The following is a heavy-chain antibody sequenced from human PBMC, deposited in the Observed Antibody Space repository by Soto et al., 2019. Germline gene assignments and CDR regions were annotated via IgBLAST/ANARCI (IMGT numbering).Heavy chain of an antibody. CDR3: ARGYDFWSGYYYPYGMDV. J-gene: IGHJ6*02. D-gene: IGHD3-3*01. CDR2: ISSSSSYI. Sequence: GGSLRLSCAASGFTFSSYIMNWVRQAPGKGLEWVSSISSSSSYIYYADSVKGRFTISRDNAKNSLYLQMNSLRAEDTAVYYCARGYDFWSGYYYPYGMDVWGQGTTVTVSS. CDR1: GFTFSSYI. V-gene: IGHV3-21*01.